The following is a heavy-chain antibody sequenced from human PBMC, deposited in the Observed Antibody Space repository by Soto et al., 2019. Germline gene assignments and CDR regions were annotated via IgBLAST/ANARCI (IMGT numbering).Heavy chain of an antibody. CDR1: GYSFTSYW. D-gene: IGHD3-22*01. CDR2: IYPGDSDT. J-gene: IGHJ4*02. V-gene: IGHV5-51*01. CDR3: ASRYYDSSGYFSGVLAPYYFDY. Sequence: PGESLKISCKGSGYSFTSYWIGWVRQMPGKGLEWMGIIYPGDSDTRYSPSFQGQVTISADKSISTAYLQWSSLKASDTAMYYCASRYYDSSGYFSGVLAPYYFDYWGQGTLVTVSS.